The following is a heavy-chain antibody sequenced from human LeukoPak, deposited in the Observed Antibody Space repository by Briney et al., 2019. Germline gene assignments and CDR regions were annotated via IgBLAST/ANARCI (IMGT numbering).Heavy chain of an antibody. CDR1: GYTFTGYY. CDR2: INPNSGGT. Sequence: ASVKVSCKASGYTFTGYYMHWVRQAPGQGLEWMGWINPNSGGTNYAQKFQGRVTMTRDTSISTAYMELSRLRSDDTAVYYCARSSIVGYDFWSGYGAPYYFDYWGQGTLVTVSS. D-gene: IGHD3-3*01. CDR3: ARSSIVGYDFWSGYGAPYYFDY. J-gene: IGHJ4*02. V-gene: IGHV1-2*02.